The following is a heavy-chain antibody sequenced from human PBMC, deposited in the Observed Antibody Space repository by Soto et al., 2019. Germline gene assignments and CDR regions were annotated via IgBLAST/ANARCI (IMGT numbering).Heavy chain of an antibody. V-gene: IGHV3-7*04. Sequence: EVQVVETGGSLVQPGGSLRLSCAGSGFTFSSYWMSWVRQAPGKGLEWVANIKEDGSEKYYVDSVKGRFTVSRDNAKNSLYLKMNSLRAEDTAVYYCARGRGYGYVYWGQGTLVTVSS. CDR3: ARGRGYGYVY. CDR1: GFTFSSYW. CDR2: IKEDGSEK. D-gene: IGHD5-18*01. J-gene: IGHJ4*02.